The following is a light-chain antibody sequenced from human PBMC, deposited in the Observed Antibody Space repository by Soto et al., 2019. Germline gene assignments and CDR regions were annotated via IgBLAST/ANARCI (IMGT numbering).Light chain of an antibody. CDR2: EIT. V-gene: IGLV2-14*01. J-gene: IGLJ3*02. CDR3: SSDVSFYPLGV. Sequence: QSVLTQPASVSGSPGQSITISCTGGSGDIGSHSYVSWYQQHPGKAPKLLIYEITTRPSGVSNRFSGSMSGNTASLTISGLQPYDEAVYFCSSDVSFYPLGVFGGGTKLTVL. CDR1: SGDIGSHSY.